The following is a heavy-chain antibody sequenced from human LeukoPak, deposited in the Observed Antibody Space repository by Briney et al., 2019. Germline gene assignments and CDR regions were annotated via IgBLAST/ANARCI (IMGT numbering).Heavy chain of an antibody. Sequence: GASVKVSCKASGYTFTSYDINWVRQATGQGLEWMGWMNPNSGNTGYAQKFQGRVTMTRNTSISTAYMELSSLRSEDTAVYYCASGRGYDQPFGYWGQGTLVTVSS. CDR1: GYTFTSYD. V-gene: IGHV1-8*01. D-gene: IGHD5-12*01. J-gene: IGHJ4*02. CDR2: MNPNSGNT. CDR3: ASGRGYDQPFGY.